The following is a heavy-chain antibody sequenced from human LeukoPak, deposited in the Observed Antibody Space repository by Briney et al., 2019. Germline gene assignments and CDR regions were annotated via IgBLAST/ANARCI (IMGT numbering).Heavy chain of an antibody. J-gene: IGHJ3*02. CDR2: ISSSSSTI. Sequence: GGSLRLSCAASGFTFSSYSMNWVRQAPGKGLEWVSYISSSSSTIYYADSVKGRFAISRDNAKNSLYLQMNSLRAEDTAVYYCARAYSSSWPMGLSAFDTWGQGTMVTVSS. CDR1: GFTFSSYS. CDR3: ARAYSSSWPMGLSAFDT. V-gene: IGHV3-48*01. D-gene: IGHD6-13*01.